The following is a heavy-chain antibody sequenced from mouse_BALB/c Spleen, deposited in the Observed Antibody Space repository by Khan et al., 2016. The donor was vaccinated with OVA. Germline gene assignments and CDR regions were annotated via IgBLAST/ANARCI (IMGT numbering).Heavy chain of an antibody. CDR3: ARKLYYFDY. V-gene: IGHV1S41*01. J-gene: IGHJ2*01. CDR1: GYTFTSYW. CDR2: IAPGSGST. Sequence: DLVKPGASVKLSCKASGYTFTSYWINWIKQRPGQGLEWIGRIAPGSGSTDYNEMFNGKATLTVDTSSSTAYIQFNSLSSEDSAVYFCARKLYYFDYWGQGTTLTVSS.